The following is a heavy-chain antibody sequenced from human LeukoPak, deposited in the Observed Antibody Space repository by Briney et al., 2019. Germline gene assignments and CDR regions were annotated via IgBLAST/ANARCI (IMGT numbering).Heavy chain of an antibody. V-gene: IGHV4-59*01. J-gene: IGHJ4*02. CDR2: IFYSGST. CDR1: GASTSSYY. CDR3: ASGPYPAAGTDHQFDY. Sequence: PSETLSLTCTVSGASTSSYYWSWIRQPPGKGLEWIGYIFYSGSTNYNPSLKSRVTISVDTSKNQFSLKLSSMTAADTAVYYCASGPYPAAGTDHQFDYWGQGTLVTVSS. D-gene: IGHD6-13*01.